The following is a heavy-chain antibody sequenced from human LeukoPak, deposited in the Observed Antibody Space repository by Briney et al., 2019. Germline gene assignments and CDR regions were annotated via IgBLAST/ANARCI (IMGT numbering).Heavy chain of an antibody. CDR1: GFSFSNYG. J-gene: IGHJ1*01. CDR3: ARKGQGSNWAAEYFQN. D-gene: IGHD6-13*01. Sequence: GGSLRLSCVASGFSFSNYGTHWVRQAPGKGLEWVSAISGSGGTGTYYADSVKGRFTISRDNSKDTLYLQMNSLRAEDTAVYYCARKGQGSNWAAEYFQNWGQGTLVTVSS. V-gene: IGHV3-23*01. CDR2: ISGSGGTGT.